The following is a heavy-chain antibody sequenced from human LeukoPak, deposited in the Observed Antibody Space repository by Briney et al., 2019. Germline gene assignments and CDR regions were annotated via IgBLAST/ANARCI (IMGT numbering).Heavy chain of an antibody. CDR2: ISGTGGST. J-gene: IGHJ3*02. Sequence: PGGSLRLSCATSGFTFSSYAMTWVRQAPGKGLEWVSAISGTGGSTYYADSGEGRFTISRDNSKNTLYLQMNSLRAEDTAVYYCAIVDTAMVTAFDIWGQGTMVTVSS. CDR3: AIVDTAMVTAFDI. D-gene: IGHD5-18*01. CDR1: GFTFSSYA. V-gene: IGHV3-23*01.